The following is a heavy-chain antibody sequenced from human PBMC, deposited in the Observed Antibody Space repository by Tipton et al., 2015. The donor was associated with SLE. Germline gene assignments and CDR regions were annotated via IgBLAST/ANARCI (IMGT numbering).Heavy chain of an antibody. Sequence: SLRLSCAASGFTFSSYWMSWVRQAPGKGLVWVSEISAQGSSTTYADSVEGRFSIYRDNAKSTLFLEMNSLTVDDTGVYYCASLSAPSDYRGQGTLVIVSS. CDR3: ASLSAPSDY. V-gene: IGHV3-74*03. CDR1: GFTFSSYW. CDR2: ISAQGSST. J-gene: IGHJ4*02.